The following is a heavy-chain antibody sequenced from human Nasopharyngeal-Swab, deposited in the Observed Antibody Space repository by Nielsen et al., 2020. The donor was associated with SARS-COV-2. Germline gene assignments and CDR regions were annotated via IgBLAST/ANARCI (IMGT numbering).Heavy chain of an antibody. CDR1: GGSISSGSYY. V-gene: IGHV4-61*02. D-gene: IGHD2-8*01. CDR2: IYTSGST. Sequence: SETLSLTCTVSGGSISSGSYYWSWIRQPAGKGLEWIGRIYTSGSTNYNPSLKSRVTISVDTSKNQFSLKLSSVTAADTAVYYCARVVGFCTNGVCYNKDCYYYYYMDVWGKGTTVSVSS. J-gene: IGHJ6*03. CDR3: ARVVGFCTNGVCYNKDCYYYYYMDV.